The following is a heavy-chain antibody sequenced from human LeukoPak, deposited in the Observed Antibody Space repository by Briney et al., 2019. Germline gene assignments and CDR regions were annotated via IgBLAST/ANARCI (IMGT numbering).Heavy chain of an antibody. Sequence: PGGSLRLSCAASGFTVSSNYMSWVRQAPGKGLEWVSVIYSGGSTYYADSVKGRFTISRDNSKNTLYLQMNSLRAEDTAVYYCARGEMATIIDYWGQGTLVTVSS. V-gene: IGHV3-66*01. D-gene: IGHD5-24*01. J-gene: IGHJ4*02. CDR2: IYSGGST. CDR3: ARGEMATIIDY. CDR1: GFTVSSNY.